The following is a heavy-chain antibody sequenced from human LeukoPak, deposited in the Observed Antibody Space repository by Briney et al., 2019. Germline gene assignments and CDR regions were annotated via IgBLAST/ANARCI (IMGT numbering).Heavy chain of an antibody. CDR2: INHSGST. Sequence: SETLSLTCAVYGGSFSGYYWSWIRQPPGKGLEWIGEINHSGSTNYNPSLKSRVTISVDTSKNQFSLKLSSVTAADTAVYYCARVTLNYDFWSGYYPHDAFDIWGQGTMVTVSS. CDR1: GGSFSGYY. CDR3: ARVTLNYDFWSGYYPHDAFDI. V-gene: IGHV4-34*01. D-gene: IGHD3-3*01. J-gene: IGHJ3*02.